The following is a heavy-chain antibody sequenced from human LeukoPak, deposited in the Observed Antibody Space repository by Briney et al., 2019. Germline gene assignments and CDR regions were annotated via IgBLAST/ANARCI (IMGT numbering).Heavy chain of an antibody. CDR3: ARSVYVGAPAGWFDP. V-gene: IGHV4-39*07. Sequence: PSETLSLTCTVSGDSISSSSYYWGWIRQPPGKGLEWIGSIYYSGSTYYNPSLKSRVTISVDTSKNQFSLKLSSVTAADTAVYYCARSVYVGAPAGWFDPWGQGTLVTVSS. J-gene: IGHJ5*02. CDR2: IYYSGST. CDR1: GDSISSSSYY. D-gene: IGHD1-26*01.